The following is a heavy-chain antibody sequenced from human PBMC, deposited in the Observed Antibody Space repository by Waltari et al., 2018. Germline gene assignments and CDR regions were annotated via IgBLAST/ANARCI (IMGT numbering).Heavy chain of an antibody. CDR3: ARAPTYYYGSGSYSQGYSYYYYMDV. CDR1: GDTFTSYG. D-gene: IGHD3-10*01. CDR2: ISAYNGNT. Sequence: GDTFTSYGISWVRQAPGQGLEWMGWISAYNGNTNYAQKLQGRVTMTTDTSTSTAYMELRSLRSDDTAVYYCARAPTYYYGSGSYSQGYSYYYYMDVWGKGTTVTISS. V-gene: IGHV1-18*01. J-gene: IGHJ6*03.